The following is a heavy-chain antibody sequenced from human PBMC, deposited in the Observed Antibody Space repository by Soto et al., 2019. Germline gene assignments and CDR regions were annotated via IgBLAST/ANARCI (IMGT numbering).Heavy chain of an antibody. CDR3: ARGLLKNSGYSYGYSYYYGMDV. CDR2: INHSGST. Sequence: SETLSLTCAVYGGSFSGYYWSWIRQPPGKGLEWIGEINHSGSTYYNPSLKSRVTISVDTSKNQFSLKLSSVTAADTAVYYCARGLLKNSGYSYGYSYYYGMDVWGQGTTVTVSS. D-gene: IGHD5-18*01. V-gene: IGHV4-34*01. J-gene: IGHJ6*02. CDR1: GGSFSGYY.